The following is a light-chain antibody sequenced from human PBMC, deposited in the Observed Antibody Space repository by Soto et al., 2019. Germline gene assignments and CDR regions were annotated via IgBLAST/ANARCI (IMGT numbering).Light chain of an antibody. Sequence: QSVLTQPPSVSGAPGQRVTISCTGSNSNIGADYDVHWYQQLPGTAPKLLIHGNNNRPSGVPDRFSGSKSGTSASLAISGLPPEDEADYFCQSYDRSLSGVYVFGTGTKVTVL. CDR3: QSYDRSLSGVYV. V-gene: IGLV1-40*01. CDR2: GNN. CDR1: NSNIGADYD. J-gene: IGLJ1*01.